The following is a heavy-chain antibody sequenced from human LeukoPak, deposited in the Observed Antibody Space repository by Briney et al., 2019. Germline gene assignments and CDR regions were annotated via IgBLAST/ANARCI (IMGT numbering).Heavy chain of an antibody. CDR3: AIGYYDILTGENYYYYYMDV. CDR2: IYYSGST. CDR1: GGSISSYY. J-gene: IGHJ6*03. Sequence: PSETLSLTCTVSGGSISSYYWSWIRQPPGKGLEWIGYIYYSGSTNYNPSLKSRVTISVDTSKNQFSLKLSSVTAADTAVYYCAIGYYDILTGENYYYYYMDVWGKGTTVTVSS. D-gene: IGHD3-9*01. V-gene: IGHV4-59*01.